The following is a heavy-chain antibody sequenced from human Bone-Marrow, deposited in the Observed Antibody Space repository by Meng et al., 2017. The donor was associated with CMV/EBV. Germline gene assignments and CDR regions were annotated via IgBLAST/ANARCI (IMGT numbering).Heavy chain of an antibody. V-gene: IGHV3-30*02. J-gene: IGHJ4*02. CDR1: GFTFSRYG. D-gene: IGHD1-26*01. CDR2: IRYDGSNK. CDR3: AKDEWEWEPLKGPPFDY. Sequence: GESLKISCEASGFTFSRYGMHWVRQAPGKGLEWVAFIRYDGSNKYYVDSVEGRFTISRDNSKNTMYLQMNSLRAEDTAVYNCAKDEWEWEPLKGPPFDYWGQGTVVTVSS.